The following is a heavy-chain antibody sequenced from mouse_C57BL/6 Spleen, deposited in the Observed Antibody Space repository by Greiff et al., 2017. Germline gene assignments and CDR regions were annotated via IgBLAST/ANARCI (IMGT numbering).Heavy chain of an antibody. D-gene: IGHD4-1*01. CDR2: ISGGGGNT. CDR1: GFTFSSYT. V-gene: IGHV5-9*01. Sequence: EVKLVESGGGLVKPGGSLKLSCAASGFTFSSYTMSWVRQTPEKRLEWVATISGGGGNTYYPDSVKGRFTISRDNAKNTLYLQMSILSSEDTALYYCEGQDWDVYYFDYWGQGTTLTVSS. CDR3: EGQDWDVYYFDY. J-gene: IGHJ2*01.